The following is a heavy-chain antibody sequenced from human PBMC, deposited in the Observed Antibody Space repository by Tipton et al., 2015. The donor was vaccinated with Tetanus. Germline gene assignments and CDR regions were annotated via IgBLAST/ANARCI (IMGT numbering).Heavy chain of an antibody. J-gene: IGHJ4*02. CDR2: ISAYNGNT. V-gene: IGHV1-18*04. CDR1: GYTFTSYG. Sequence: QLVQSGAEVKKPGASVKVSCKASGYTFTSYGISWVRQAPGQGLEWMGWISAYNGNTNYAQKLQGRVTMTTDTSTSTAYMGLRSLRSDDTAVYYCARDTPMVRGEGRACFDYWGQGTLVTVSS. CDR3: ARDTPMVRGEGRACFDY. D-gene: IGHD3-10*01.